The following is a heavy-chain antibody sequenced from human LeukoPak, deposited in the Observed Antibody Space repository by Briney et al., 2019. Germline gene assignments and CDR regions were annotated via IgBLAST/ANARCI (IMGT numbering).Heavy chain of an antibody. CDR3: AGGGRRYYFDS. CDR1: GFTVSTNY. Sequence: GGSLRPSCAASGFTVSTNYMSWVRQAPGKGLEWVSVIYSGGSTYYADSVKGRFTISRDNSKNTPDLQMNSLRAEDTAVYYCAGGGRRYYFDSWGRGTLVTVSS. J-gene: IGHJ4*02. D-gene: IGHD3-16*01. V-gene: IGHV3-66*01. CDR2: IYSGGST.